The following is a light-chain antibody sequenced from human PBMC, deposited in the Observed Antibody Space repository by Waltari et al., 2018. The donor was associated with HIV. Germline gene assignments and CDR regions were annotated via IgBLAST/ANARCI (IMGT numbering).Light chain of an antibody. CDR2: DAS. J-gene: IGKJ1*01. Sequence: DIQMTQSPSSLSASVGDRVTITCRASQSISIFLNWYQQNPGKAPKLLISDASRLQSGLPSRFSGSGSGTEFTLTISSLQSEDFAVYYCQQYSDWWTFGPGTKVEAK. CDR1: QSISIF. CDR3: QQYSDWWT. V-gene: IGKV1-39*01.